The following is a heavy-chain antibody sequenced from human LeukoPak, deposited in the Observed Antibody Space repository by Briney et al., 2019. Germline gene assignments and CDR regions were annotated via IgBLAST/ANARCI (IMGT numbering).Heavy chain of an antibody. J-gene: IGHJ4*02. Sequence: SQTLSLTCTVSGGSISSGSYYWSWIRQPAGKGLEWIGRIYTSGSTNYNPSLKSRVTISVDTSKNQFSLKLSSVTAADTAVYYCAATLRIKSAGYFDYWGQGTLVPVSS. CDR3: AATLRIKSAGYFDY. CDR1: GGSISSGSYY. CDR2: IYTSGST. V-gene: IGHV4-61*02. D-gene: IGHD3-10*01.